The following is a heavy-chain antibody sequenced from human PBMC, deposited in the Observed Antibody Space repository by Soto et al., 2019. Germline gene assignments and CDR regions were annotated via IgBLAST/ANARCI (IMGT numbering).Heavy chain of an antibody. Sequence: GGSLRLSCAASGFTFKNYGMNWVRQAPGKGLEWVAGIWYDGSKIYYIDSVEGRFTISRDNSRNTVSLQMNSLRAEDTAVYYCARDEDTTGHFSWFDPWGQGTLVTVSS. V-gene: IGHV3-33*01. CDR1: GFTFKNYG. J-gene: IGHJ5*02. D-gene: IGHD2-8*01. CDR2: IWYDGSKI. CDR3: ARDEDTTGHFSWFDP.